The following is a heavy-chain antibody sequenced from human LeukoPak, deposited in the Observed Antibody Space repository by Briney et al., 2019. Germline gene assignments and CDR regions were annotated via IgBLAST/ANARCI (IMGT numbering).Heavy chain of an antibody. CDR3: ARVPCTSCFHFDY. V-gene: IGHV4-4*07. Sequence: SETLSLTCTVSGGSISGYYWSWIRQPAGKGLEWIGRIYTSGSTNYNPSLKSRVTISVDKSKNQFSLKLSSVTAADTAVYYCARVPCTSCFHFDYWGQGTLVTVSS. J-gene: IGHJ4*02. CDR2: IYTSGST. CDR1: GGSISGYY. D-gene: IGHD2-2*01.